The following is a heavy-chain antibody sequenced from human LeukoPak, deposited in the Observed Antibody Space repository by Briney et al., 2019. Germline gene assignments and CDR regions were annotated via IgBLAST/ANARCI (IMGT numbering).Heavy chain of an antibody. CDR1: GFTFTGYG. J-gene: IGHJ6*03. CDR2: ISYDGTNK. CDR3: ARSVWSSSGYYMDV. Sequence: PGRSLRLSCAASGFTFTGYGMHWVRQAPGKGLEWVAVISYDGTNKYYADSVKGRFTISRDNSKNTLYLQMNSLRAEDTAVYYCARSVWSSSGYYMDVWGKGTTVTVSS. V-gene: IGHV3-33*01. D-gene: IGHD6-6*01.